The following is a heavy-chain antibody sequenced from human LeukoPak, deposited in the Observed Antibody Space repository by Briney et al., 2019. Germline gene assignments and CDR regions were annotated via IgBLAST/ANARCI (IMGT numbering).Heavy chain of an antibody. CDR2: ISSSGSIK. CDR1: GFTFSSYE. Sequence: GGSLRLSCAASGFTFSSYEMNWVRQAPGKGLEWVSYISSSGSIKYYADSVKGRFTISRDNAENSLYLQMNSLRAEDTAVYYCARSPLFDVTNFDYWGQGTLVTVSS. D-gene: IGHD3-10*02. CDR3: ARSPLFDVTNFDY. J-gene: IGHJ4*02. V-gene: IGHV3-48*03.